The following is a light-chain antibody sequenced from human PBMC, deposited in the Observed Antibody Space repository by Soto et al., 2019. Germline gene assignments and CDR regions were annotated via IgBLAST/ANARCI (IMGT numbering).Light chain of an antibody. J-gene: IGKJ4*01. V-gene: IGKV1-39*01. Sequence: DIQMTQSPSSLSASVGDRVTITCRASQSISSYLNWYQQKPGKAPNLLIYAASSLQSGVPSRFSGSGSGTDFTLTISSLQTEDFATYYCQQGYSTPLTFGGGTKVEI. CDR1: QSISSY. CDR2: AAS. CDR3: QQGYSTPLT.